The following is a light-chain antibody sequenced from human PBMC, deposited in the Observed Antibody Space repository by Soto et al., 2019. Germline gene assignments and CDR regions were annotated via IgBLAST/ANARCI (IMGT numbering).Light chain of an antibody. CDR1: QGIASY. Sequence: DIQLTQSPSFLSASVGDRVSITCRASQGIASYLAWFQQKPGKAPKLLIYEASTLERGVPSRFGGSGSGTEFTLTISSLQPDDFATYYCQQYDAYSWTFGQGTKVDIK. CDR2: EAS. CDR3: QQYDAYSWT. J-gene: IGKJ1*01. V-gene: IGKV1-5*03.